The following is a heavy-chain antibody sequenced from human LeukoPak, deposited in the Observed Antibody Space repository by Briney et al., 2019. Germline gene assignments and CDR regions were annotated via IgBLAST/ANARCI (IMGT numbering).Heavy chain of an antibody. CDR1: GDPFTDYA. CDR2: VIPILGTA. V-gene: IGHV1-69*04. J-gene: IGHJ6*02. D-gene: IGHD2-15*01. Sequence: SVKVSCKASGDPFTDYAISWVRQAPGQGLEWVGRVIPILGTANYAQRFQGRVTIIADKSTSTVYMELSSLTSEDTAMYYCARDGWMDVWGQGTTVTVSS. CDR3: ARDGWMDV.